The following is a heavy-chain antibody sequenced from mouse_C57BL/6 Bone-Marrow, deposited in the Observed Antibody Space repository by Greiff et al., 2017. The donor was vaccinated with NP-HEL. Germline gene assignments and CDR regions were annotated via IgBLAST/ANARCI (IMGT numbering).Heavy chain of an antibody. D-gene: IGHD2-2*01. CDR1: GFTFSDFY. V-gene: IGHV7-1*01. Sequence: EVKLMESGGGLVQSGRSLRLSCATSGFTFSDFYMEWVRQAPGKGLEWIAASRNKANDYTTEYSASVKGRFIVSRDTSQSILYLQMNALRAEDTAIYYCARGYGYVSYWYFDVWGTGTTVTVSS. J-gene: IGHJ1*03. CDR3: ARGYGYVSYWYFDV. CDR2: SRNKANDYTT.